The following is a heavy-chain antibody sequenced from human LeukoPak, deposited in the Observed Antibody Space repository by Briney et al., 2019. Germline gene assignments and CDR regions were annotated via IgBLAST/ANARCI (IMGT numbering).Heavy chain of an antibody. CDR3: AREWGYYYDSSGYLYYFDY. CDR1: GGSITSYY. V-gene: IGHV4-4*07. CDR2: IYTSGST. J-gene: IGHJ4*02. Sequence: PSETLSLTCTVSGGSITSYYWSWIRQPAGKGLEWIGRIYTSGSTNYNPSLKSRVTISVDTSKNQFSLKLSSVTAADTAVYYCAREWGYYYDSSGYLYYFDYWGQGTLVTVSS. D-gene: IGHD3-22*01.